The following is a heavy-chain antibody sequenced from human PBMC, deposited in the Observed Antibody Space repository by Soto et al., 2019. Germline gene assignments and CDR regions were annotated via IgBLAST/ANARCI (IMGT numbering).Heavy chain of an antibody. Sequence: GGSLRLSCAASGFTFSSYAMSWVRQAPGKGLEWVSAISGSGGSTYYADSVKGRFTISRDNSKNTLYLQMNSLGAEDTAVYYCANPAGPTSPIAAAGPRYHQNNDCWGQGTLVTVSS. CDR2: ISGSGGST. J-gene: IGHJ4*02. D-gene: IGHD6-13*01. V-gene: IGHV3-23*01. CDR3: ANPAGPTSPIAAAGPRYHQNNDC. CDR1: GFTFSSYA.